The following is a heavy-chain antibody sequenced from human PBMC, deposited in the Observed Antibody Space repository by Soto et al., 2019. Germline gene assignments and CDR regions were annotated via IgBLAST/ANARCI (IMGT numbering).Heavy chain of an antibody. D-gene: IGHD3-9*01. CDR3: ARGSTYYDILTGYYNFDY. V-gene: IGHV3-33*01. CDR1: GFTFSSYG. J-gene: IGHJ4*02. Sequence: QVQLVESGGGVVQPGRSLRLSCAASGFTFSSYGMHWVRQAPGKGLEWVAVIWYDGSNKYYADSVKGRFTISRDNSKNTLHLQMNSLRAEDTAVYYCARGSTYYDILTGYYNFDYWGQGTLVTVSS. CDR2: IWYDGSNK.